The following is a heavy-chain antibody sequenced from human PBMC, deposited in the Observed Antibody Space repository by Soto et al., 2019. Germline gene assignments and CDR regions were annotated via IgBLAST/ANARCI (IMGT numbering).Heavy chain of an antibody. Sequence: QVHLVQSGAEVKKPGASVKVSCKGSGYIFTTYGITWVRQAPGQGLEWMGWISAHNGNTNYAQKRQGRVTVTRDKSTSTADMELRNLRSDDTAVYYCARGRYGDYWGQGALVTVSS. CDR1: GYIFTTYG. J-gene: IGHJ4*02. D-gene: IGHD1-1*01. CDR2: ISAHNGNT. CDR3: ARGRYGDY. V-gene: IGHV1-18*01.